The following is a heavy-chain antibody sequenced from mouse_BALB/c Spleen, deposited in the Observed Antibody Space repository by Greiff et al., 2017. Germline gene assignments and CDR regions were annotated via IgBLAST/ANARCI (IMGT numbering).Heavy chain of an antibody. V-gene: IGHV3-2*02. CDR2: ISYSGST. Sequence: EVQGVESGPGLVKPSQSLSLTCTVTGYSITSDYAWNWIRQFPGNKLEWMGYISYSGSTSYNPSLKSRISITRDTSKNQFFLQLNSVTTEDTATYYCARGYWYFDVWGAGTTVTVSS. J-gene: IGHJ1*01. CDR1: GYSITSDYA. CDR3: ARGYWYFDV.